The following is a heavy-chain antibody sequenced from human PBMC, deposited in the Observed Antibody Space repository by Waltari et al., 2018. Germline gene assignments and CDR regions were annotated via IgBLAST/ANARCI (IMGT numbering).Heavy chain of an antibody. Sequence: QVQLQESGPGLVKPSETLSLTCTVSGGSISSYYWSWIRQPPGKGLEWIGYIYYSGSTNYNPSLKSRVTISVDTSKNQFSLKLSSVTAADTAVYYCARGYYYDSSEAFDIWGQGTMVTVSS. CDR3: ARGYYYDSSEAFDI. J-gene: IGHJ3*02. D-gene: IGHD3-22*01. V-gene: IGHV4-59*01. CDR1: GGSISSYY. CDR2: IYYSGST.